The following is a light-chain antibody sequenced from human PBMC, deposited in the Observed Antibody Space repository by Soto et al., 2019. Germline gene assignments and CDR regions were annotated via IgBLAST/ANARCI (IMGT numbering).Light chain of an antibody. Sequence: EIVMTQSPATLSVSPGERATLACRASQSVSSNLAWYQQKPGQAPRLLIYGASTRATSIPPRFSGSGSGTEFTLTISSLQSEDFAVYDCQQEHNWPPRTLGQVTKVEI. J-gene: IGKJ1*01. CDR2: GAS. CDR1: QSVSSN. CDR3: QQEHNWPPRT. V-gene: IGKV3-15*01.